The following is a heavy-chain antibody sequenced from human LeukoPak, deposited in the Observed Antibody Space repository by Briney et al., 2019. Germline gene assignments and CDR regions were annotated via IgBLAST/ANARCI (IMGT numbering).Heavy chain of an antibody. Sequence: SETLSLTCAVYGGSFSGYYWSWIRQPPGKGLEWIGEINHSGSTNYNPSLKSRVTISVDTSKNQFSLKLSSVTAADTAVYYCARIIEYSSISPNYYYYYMDVWGKGTTVTVSS. D-gene: IGHD6-6*01. J-gene: IGHJ6*03. V-gene: IGHV4-34*01. CDR1: GGSFSGYY. CDR3: ARIIEYSSISPNYYYYYMDV. CDR2: INHSGST.